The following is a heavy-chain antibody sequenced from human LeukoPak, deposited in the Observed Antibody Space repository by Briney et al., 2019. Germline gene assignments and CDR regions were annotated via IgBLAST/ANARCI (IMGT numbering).Heavy chain of an antibody. CDR2: ISYDGSNK. Sequence: GGSLRLSCAASGFTFSSYAMHWVRQAPGKGLEWVAVISYDGSNKYYADSVKGRFTISRDNSKSTLSLQMNSLRAEDTAIYYRAALGVGGYWGQGTLVTVSS. CDR3: AALGVGGY. J-gene: IGHJ4*02. V-gene: IGHV3-30-3*01. CDR1: GFTFSSYA. D-gene: IGHD1-26*01.